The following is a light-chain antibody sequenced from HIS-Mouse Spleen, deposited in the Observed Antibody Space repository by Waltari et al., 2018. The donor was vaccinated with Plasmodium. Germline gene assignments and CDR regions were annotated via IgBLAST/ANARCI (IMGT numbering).Light chain of an antibody. V-gene: IGKV3-15*01. Sequence: EIVMTQSPATLSVSPGERATRSFRASQSGSSNVAWYQQKPGQAPRRLSYGASTRATGIPARFSGSGSGTEFTLTISSLQSEDFAVYYCQQYNNWSFTFGPGTKVDIK. CDR1: QSGSSN. J-gene: IGKJ3*01. CDR3: QQYNNWSFT. CDR2: GAS.